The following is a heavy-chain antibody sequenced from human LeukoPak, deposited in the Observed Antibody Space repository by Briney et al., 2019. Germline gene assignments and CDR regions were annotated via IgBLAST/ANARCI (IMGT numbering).Heavy chain of an antibody. Sequence: SETLSLTCAVYGGSFSGYYWSWIRQPPGKGLEWIGEINHSGSTNYNPSLKSRVTISVDTSKNQFSLKLSSVTAADTAVYYCARAPGGGYYYDSSGYYYFDYWGQGTLVTVSS. CDR1: GGSFSGYY. J-gene: IGHJ4*02. CDR2: INHSGST. V-gene: IGHV4-34*01. D-gene: IGHD3-22*01. CDR3: ARAPGGGYYYDSSGYYYFDY.